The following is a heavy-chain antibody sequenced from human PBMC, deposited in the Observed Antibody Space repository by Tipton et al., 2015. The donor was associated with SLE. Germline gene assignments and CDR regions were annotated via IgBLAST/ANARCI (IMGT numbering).Heavy chain of an antibody. V-gene: IGHV4-39*07. J-gene: IGHJ6*02. D-gene: IGHD3-3*01. CDR2: IYYSGST. CDR1: GGSISSSSYY. CDR3: ARDPYYDGAGDV. Sequence: TLSLTCTVSGGSISSSSYYWGWIRQPPGKGLEWIGSIYYSGSTYYNPSLKSRVTISVDTSKNQFSLKLSSVTAADTAVYYCARDPYYDGAGDVWGQGTTVTVSS.